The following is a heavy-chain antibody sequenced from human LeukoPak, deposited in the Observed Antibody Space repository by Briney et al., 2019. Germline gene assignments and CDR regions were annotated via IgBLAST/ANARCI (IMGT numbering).Heavy chain of an antibody. J-gene: IGHJ4*02. CDR3: ARVPGYCTNGVCYTFDY. D-gene: IGHD2-8*01. V-gene: IGHV1-2*02. CDR2: INPNSGGT. Sequence: ASVKVSCKASGYTFTGYYMHWVRQAPGQGLEWMGWINPNSGGTNYAQKFQGRVTMTRDTSISTAYMELSRLRSVDTAVYYCARVPGYCTNGVCYTFDYWGQGTLVTVSS. CDR1: GYTFTGYY.